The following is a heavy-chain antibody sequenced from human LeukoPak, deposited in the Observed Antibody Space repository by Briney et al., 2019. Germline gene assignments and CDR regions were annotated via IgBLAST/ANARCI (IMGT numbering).Heavy chain of an antibody. CDR2: INPNSGGT. J-gene: IGHJ3*02. D-gene: IGHD3-22*01. V-gene: IGHV1-2*02. CDR1: GYTFTAHY. CDR3: ARDYYDNSGFGAFDI. Sequence: ASVKVSCKGSGYTFTAHYMHWVRQAPGQGLEWMGWINPNSGGTKYAQNFQGRVTMTRDTSIRTVYMELSRLRSDDTAVYYCARDYYDNSGFGAFDIWGQGTMVTVSS.